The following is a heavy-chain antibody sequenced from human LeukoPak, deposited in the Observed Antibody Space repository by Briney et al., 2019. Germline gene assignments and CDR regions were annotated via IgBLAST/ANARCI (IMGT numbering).Heavy chain of an antibody. CDR3: ARDVRKQGLWS. CDR2: IYSGDRT. CDR1: GFTVSTNY. V-gene: IGHV3-66*01. J-gene: IGHJ4*02. D-gene: IGHD3-10*01. Sequence: PGGSLRLSCAASGFTVSTNYMSWVRQAPGKGLEWVSIIYSGDRTDYADSLKGRLTISRDTSKKTLYLQMSSLRAEDTAVYYCARDVRKQGLWSWGQGTLVTVSS.